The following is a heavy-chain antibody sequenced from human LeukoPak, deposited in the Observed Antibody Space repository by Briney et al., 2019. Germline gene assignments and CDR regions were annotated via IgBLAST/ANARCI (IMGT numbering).Heavy chain of an antibody. Sequence: GGSLRLSCAASGFTFNNYWMTWVRQAPGKGLEWVANINQDGSESYYVASMKGRFTISRGNAKNSLYLQMNSLRDEDTAIYYCATVWYHVFDIWGQGTMVTVSS. V-gene: IGHV3-7*03. CDR3: ATVWYHVFDI. CDR2: INQDGSES. CDR1: GFTFNNYW. J-gene: IGHJ3*02. D-gene: IGHD6-13*01.